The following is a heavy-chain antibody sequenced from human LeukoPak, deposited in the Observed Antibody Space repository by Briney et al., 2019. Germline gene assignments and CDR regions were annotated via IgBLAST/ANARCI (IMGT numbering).Heavy chain of an antibody. CDR1: GYSFTNYW. Sequence: GASLKISCKGSGYSFTNYWIGWVRQLPGKDLEWMGINYPGDSEARYSPSFQGQVTISVDKSINTAYLQWSSLKASDTAMYYCARCKAVAGTINAFDFWGQGTMVTVSS. CDR3: ARCKAVAGTINAFDF. V-gene: IGHV5-51*01. D-gene: IGHD6-19*01. CDR2: NYPGDSEA. J-gene: IGHJ3*01.